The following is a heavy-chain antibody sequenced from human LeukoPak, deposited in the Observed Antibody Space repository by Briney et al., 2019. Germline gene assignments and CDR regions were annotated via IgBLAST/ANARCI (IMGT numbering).Heavy chain of an antibody. D-gene: IGHD4-11*01. CDR3: AREGTTVTHFDY. CDR2: IGYSGRT. Sequence: PSETLSLTCTVSGGXIGSYYWSWIRQPPGKGLEWIGYIGYSGRTNYNPSLKSRVTISVDTSKNQFSLNLRSVTAADTAVYYCAREGTTVTHFDYWGQGTLVTVSS. CDR1: GGXIGSYY. V-gene: IGHV4-59*01. J-gene: IGHJ4*02.